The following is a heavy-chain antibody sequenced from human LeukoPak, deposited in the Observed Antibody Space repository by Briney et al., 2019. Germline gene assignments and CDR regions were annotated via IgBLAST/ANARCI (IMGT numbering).Heavy chain of an antibody. V-gene: IGHV1-2*06. Sequence: ASVKVSCKASGYTFTGYYMHWVRQAPGQGLEWMGRINPNSGGTNYAQKFQGRVTMTRDTSISTAYMELSRLRSDDTAVYYCARGGHDFWNGSNYYFDYWGQGTLVTVSS. CDR1: GYTFTGYY. D-gene: IGHD3-3*01. CDR2: INPNSGGT. CDR3: ARGGHDFWNGSNYYFDY. J-gene: IGHJ4*02.